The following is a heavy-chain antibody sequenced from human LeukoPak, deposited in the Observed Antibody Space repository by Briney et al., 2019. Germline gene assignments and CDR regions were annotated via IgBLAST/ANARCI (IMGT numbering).Heavy chain of an antibody. CDR1: GYTFTSYD. Sequence: GASVKVSCKASGYTFTSYDINWVRQATGQGLEWMGWMNPNSGNTGYAQKFQGRVTMTRNTSISTAYMELSSLRSEDTAVYYCARGLEHYDFWSGYYRHLPFYYYGMDVWGQGTTVTVSS. D-gene: IGHD3-3*01. CDR3: ARGLEHYDFWSGYYRHLPFYYYGMDV. V-gene: IGHV1-8*01. CDR2: MNPNSGNT. J-gene: IGHJ6*02.